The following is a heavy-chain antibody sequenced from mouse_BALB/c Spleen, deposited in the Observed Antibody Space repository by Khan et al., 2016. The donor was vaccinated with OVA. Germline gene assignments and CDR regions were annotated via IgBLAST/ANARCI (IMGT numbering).Heavy chain of an antibody. J-gene: IGHJ4*01. CDR1: GYTFSSHT. CDR3: ARRTTEYALDY. V-gene: IGHV1-4*01. D-gene: IGHD2-14*01. Sequence: QIQLVQSGAELARPGASVKMSCKASGYTFSSHTMHWVKQRPGQGLEWIGYINPRSGYTQYNQKFNDKATLNADITSSTAYMQLSSLTSEDSAVYYCARRTTEYALDYWGQGTSVTVSS. CDR2: INPRSGYT.